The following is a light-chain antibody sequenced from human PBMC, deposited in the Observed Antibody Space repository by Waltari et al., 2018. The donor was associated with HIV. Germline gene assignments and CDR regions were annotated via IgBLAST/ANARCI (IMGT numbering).Light chain of an antibody. CDR3: QQYATSPRT. Sequence: EIVLTQSPGTLSSSPGERATLSCRASQSVRSRSLAWYQQRPGQAPRLLISGASSRATGIPDRFSGSGSGTDFSLTISRLEPEDFAVYYCQQYATSPRTLGQGTKVEIK. J-gene: IGKJ1*01. CDR2: GAS. V-gene: IGKV3-20*01. CDR1: QSVRSRS.